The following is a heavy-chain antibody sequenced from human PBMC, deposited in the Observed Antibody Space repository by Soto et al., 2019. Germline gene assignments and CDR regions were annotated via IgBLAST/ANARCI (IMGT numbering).Heavy chain of an antibody. D-gene: IGHD2-2*01. CDR1: GYAFTSYG. J-gene: IGHJ6*02. V-gene: IGHV1-18*04. CDR3: ARRGYCSSTSCYDYYYYGMDV. Sequence: GASVKVSCKASGYAFTSYGISWVLQAPGQGLEWMGWISAYNGNTNYAQKLQGRVTMTTDTSTSTAYMELRSLRSDDTAVYYCARRGYCSSTSCYDYYYYGMDVWGQGTTVTVSS. CDR2: ISAYNGNT.